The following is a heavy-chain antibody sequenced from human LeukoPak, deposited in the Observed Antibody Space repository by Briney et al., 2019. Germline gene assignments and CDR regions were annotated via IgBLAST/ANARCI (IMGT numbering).Heavy chain of an antibody. CDR1: GFTFSSYG. J-gene: IGHJ3*02. Sequence: PGGSLRLSCAASGFTFSSYGMHCVRHAPGKWLEWVAFIRYDGSNKYYADCVKGRFTISRDNSKNTLYLQMNSLRAEDTAVYYCAKDKYQLLPGAFDIWGQGTMVTVSS. CDR3: AKDKYQLLPGAFDI. V-gene: IGHV3-30*02. CDR2: IRYDGSNK. D-gene: IGHD2-2*01.